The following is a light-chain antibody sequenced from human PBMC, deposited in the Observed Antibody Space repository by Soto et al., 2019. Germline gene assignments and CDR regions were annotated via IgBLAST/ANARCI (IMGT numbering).Light chain of an antibody. CDR2: DAA. J-gene: IGKJ5*01. Sequence: DIQLTQSPSTLSASVGDRVTSTCRASQNINDWVAWYQEKPGRAPNLLIYDAAALGGGAPSRFSGSGSGTDFTLTISSLQPDDFATYYCQQYHSLPFTFGQGTRL. CDR1: QNINDW. V-gene: IGKV1-5*01. CDR3: QQYHSLPFT.